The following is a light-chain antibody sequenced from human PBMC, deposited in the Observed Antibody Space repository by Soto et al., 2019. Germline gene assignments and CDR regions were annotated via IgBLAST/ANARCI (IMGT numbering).Light chain of an antibody. CDR1: QSVSSY. CDR2: DAS. J-gene: IGKJ1*01. CDR3: QQRSYWPACP. Sequence: EIVLTQSPATLSLSPGERATRSCRASQSVSSYLAWYQQKPGQAPRLLIYDASNRATGIPARFSGSGSGTDFTLTISRLEPEDFAVYYCQQRSYWPACPFGQGTKVEIK. V-gene: IGKV3-11*01.